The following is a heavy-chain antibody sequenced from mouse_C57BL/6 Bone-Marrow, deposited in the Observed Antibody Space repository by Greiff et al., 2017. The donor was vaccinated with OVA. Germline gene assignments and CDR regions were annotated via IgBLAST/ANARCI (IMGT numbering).Heavy chain of an antibody. V-gene: IGHV1-50*01. CDR3: AREDYDSYFDV. CDR1: GYTFTSYW. D-gene: IGHD2-4*01. CDR2: IDPSDSYN. J-gene: IGHJ1*03. Sequence: QVQLQQPGAELVKPGASVKLSCKASGYTFTSYWMQWVKQRPGQGLEWIGEIDPSDSYNNYNQKFKGKATLTVDTSSSTAYMQLSSLTSEDSAVYYCAREDYDSYFDVWGTGTTVTVSS.